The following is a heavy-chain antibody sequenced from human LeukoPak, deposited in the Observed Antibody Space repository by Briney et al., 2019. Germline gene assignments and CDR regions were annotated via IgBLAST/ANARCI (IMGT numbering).Heavy chain of an antibody. D-gene: IGHD6-19*01. J-gene: IGHJ6*03. V-gene: IGHV3-11*01. CDR1: GFIVSQNY. CDR2: ISSSGSTI. CDR3: ARPPGGAGNYYYYYYMDV. Sequence: GGSLRLSCAASGFIVSQNYMSWVRQAPGKGLEWVSYISSSGSTIYYADSVKGRFTISRDNAKNSLYLQMNSLRAEDTAVYYCARPPGGAGNYYYYYYMDVWGKGTTVTISS.